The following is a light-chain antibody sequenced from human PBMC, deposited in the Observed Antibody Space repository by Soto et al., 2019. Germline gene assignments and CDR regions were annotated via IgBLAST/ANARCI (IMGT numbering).Light chain of an antibody. Sequence: DIQMTQSPSTLSASVGDRVTITCRASQSISSWLAWYQQKPGKAPKLLIYDASSLESGVPSRFSGSGSGTKFTLTICSLQPDDFATYYYQQYNSYSWTFGQGTNVAIK. V-gene: IGKV1-5*01. CDR1: QSISSW. CDR2: DAS. J-gene: IGKJ1*01. CDR3: QQYNSYSWT.